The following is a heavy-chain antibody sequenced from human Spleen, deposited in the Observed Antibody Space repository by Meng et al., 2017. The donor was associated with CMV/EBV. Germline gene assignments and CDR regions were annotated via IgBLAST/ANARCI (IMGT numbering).Heavy chain of an antibody. CDR2: ISTSGATI. V-gene: IGHV3-48*03. Sequence: GESLKISCAVSGFTFSSYEMNWVRQAPGKGLEWVSYISTSGATIYYAESVKGRFTISRDNAKNSLYLQMSSLRAEDTAVYYCARVPDIVVVGAPSFYYSYGMDVWGQGTTVTVSS. CDR3: ARVPDIVVVGAPSFYYSYGMDV. D-gene: IGHD2-2*01. CDR1: GFTFSSYE. J-gene: IGHJ6*02.